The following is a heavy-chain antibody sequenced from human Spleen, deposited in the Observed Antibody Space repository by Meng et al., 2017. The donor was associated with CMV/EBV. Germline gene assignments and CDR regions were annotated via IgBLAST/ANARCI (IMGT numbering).Heavy chain of an antibody. CDR2: IYYSGST. V-gene: IGHV4-39*01. D-gene: IGHD2-2*01. Sequence: TCTVSGGSISSSSYYWGWIRQPPGKGLEWIGSIYYSGSTYYNPSLKSRVTISVDTSKNQFSLKLSSVTAADTAVYYCARLSTSWIDYWGQGTLVTVSS. CDR1: GGSISSSSYY. J-gene: IGHJ4*02. CDR3: ARLSTSWIDY.